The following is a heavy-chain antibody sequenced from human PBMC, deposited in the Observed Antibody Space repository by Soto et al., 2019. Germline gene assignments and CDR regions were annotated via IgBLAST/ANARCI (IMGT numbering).Heavy chain of an antibody. CDR1: GFTVSSNY. V-gene: IGHV3-53*01. CDR2: IYSGGST. CDR3: ARDFYGHGPYYYSGMDV. Sequence: PGGSLRLSCAASGFTVSSNYMSWVRQAPGKGLEWVSVIYSGGSTYYADSVKGRFTISRDNSKNTLYLQMNSLRAEDTAVYYCARDFYGHGPYYYSGMDVWGQGTTVTVS. J-gene: IGHJ6*02. D-gene: IGHD3-10*01.